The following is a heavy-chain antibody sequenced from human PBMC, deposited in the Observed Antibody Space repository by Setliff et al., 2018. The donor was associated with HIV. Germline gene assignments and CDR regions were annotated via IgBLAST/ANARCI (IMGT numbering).Heavy chain of an antibody. CDR1: GGSISTSY. Sequence: TSETLSLTCTVSGGSISTSYWNWTRQPPGKGLEWIAYIYISGTTNYNPSLKSRVTISLDTSRNQFSLKLGSVTAADTAMYYCAREHCSGGSCNGFDIWGQGTMVTVSS. D-gene: IGHD2-15*01. CDR3: AREHCSGGSCNGFDI. J-gene: IGHJ3*02. V-gene: IGHV4-4*09. CDR2: IYISGTT.